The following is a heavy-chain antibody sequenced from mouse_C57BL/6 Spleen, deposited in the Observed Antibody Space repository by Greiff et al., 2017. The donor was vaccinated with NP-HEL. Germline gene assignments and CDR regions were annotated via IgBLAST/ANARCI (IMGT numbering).Heavy chain of an antibody. J-gene: IGHJ2*01. CDR1: GYTFTSYW. V-gene: IGHV1-55*01. CDR2: IYPGSGST. D-gene: IGHD2-4*01. CDR3: ARLYDDYRDYFDD. Sequence: QVQLKQPGAELVKPGASVTMSCKASGYTFTSYWITWVKQRPGQGLEWIGDIYPGSGSTNYNEQFKSKATLTVDTASSTAYMQLSSLTSKDSAVDYCARLYDDYRDYFDDWGQGTTLTVSS.